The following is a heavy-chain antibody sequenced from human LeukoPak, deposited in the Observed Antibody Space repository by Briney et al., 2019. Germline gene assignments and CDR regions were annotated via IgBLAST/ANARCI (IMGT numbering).Heavy chain of an antibody. CDR3: ARELLSGDPSIGN. CDR1: GYSISNGYY. D-gene: IGHD7-27*01. Sequence: SETLSLTCTVSGYSISNGYYWGWIRQPPGKGLEWIGNIFHSGSTYYNPSLKSRVTISVDTSKNQFSLKLSSVTAADTTVYYCARELLSGDPSIGNWGQGTLVTVSS. V-gene: IGHV4-38-2*02. CDR2: IFHSGST. J-gene: IGHJ4*02.